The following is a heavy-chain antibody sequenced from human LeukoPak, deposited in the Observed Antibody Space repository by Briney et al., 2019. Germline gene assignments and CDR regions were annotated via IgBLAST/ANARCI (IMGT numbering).Heavy chain of an antibody. V-gene: IGHV4-39*07. CDR3: ARATTGYSYGFQH. Sequence: SETLSLTCTVFGGSISSSNYYWDWIRQPPGKGLEWIGSIYYSGSTDYNPSLKSRVTISVDTSKNQFSLKLSSVTAADTAVYYCARATTGYSYGFQHWGQGTLVTVSS. J-gene: IGHJ1*01. CDR2: IYYSGST. CDR1: GGSISSSNYY. D-gene: IGHD5-18*01.